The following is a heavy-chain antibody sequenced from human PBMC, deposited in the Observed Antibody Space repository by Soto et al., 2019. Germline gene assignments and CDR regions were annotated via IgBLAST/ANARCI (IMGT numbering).Heavy chain of an antibody. CDR2: IHTTDGT. J-gene: IGHJ4*02. D-gene: IGHD6-13*01. Sequence: PSETLSLTCTVSGDSISGYYWSWIRQPAGKGMEWIGRIHTTDGTNYNPSLKSRVTMSIDTSNNQFSLKLSSLTAADTAVYYCARALSSAAGLYFDFWGQGTLVTVPQ. CDR3: ARALSSAAGLYFDF. CDR1: GDSISGYY. V-gene: IGHV4-4*07.